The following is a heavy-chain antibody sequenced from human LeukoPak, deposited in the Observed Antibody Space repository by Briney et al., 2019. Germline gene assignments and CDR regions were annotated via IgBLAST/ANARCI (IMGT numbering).Heavy chain of an antibody. CDR1: GDSFSNNNAA. CDR2: TFYRSKWYY. V-gene: IGHV6-1*01. J-gene: IGHJ4*02. D-gene: IGHD2-15*01. Sequence: SQTLSLTCALSGDSFSNNNAAWNWFRQSPSRGLEWLGRTFYRSKWYYDYAVSVKSRITIKSDTSKNQFSLQLTFVTPDDTAVYYCAREGRRVSGGTLSLDYWGQGTLVSVSS. CDR3: AREGRRVSGGTLSLDY.